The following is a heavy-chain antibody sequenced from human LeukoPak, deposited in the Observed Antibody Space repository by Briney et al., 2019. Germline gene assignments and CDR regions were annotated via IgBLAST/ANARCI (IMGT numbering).Heavy chain of an antibody. CDR2: IYTSGGT. CDR3: ARLTRLSTSPDRYYLDY. D-gene: IGHD6-6*01. CDR1: GDSISSYY. Sequence: SETLSLTCTVSGDSISSYYWSWIRQPPGKGLEWIGYIYTSGGTNYIPSLKGRVTTSIDTSKNQFSLKLSSVTAADSAVYYCARLTRLSTSPDRYYLDYWGQGTLVTVSS. V-gene: IGHV4-4*09. J-gene: IGHJ4*02.